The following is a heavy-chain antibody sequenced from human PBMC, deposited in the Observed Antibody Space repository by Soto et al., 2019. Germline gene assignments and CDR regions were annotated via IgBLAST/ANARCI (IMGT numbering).Heavy chain of an antibody. CDR3: ASLVYYYYYMDV. D-gene: IGHD2-8*02. CDR2: INHSGST. Sequence: QVQLQQWGAGLLKPSETLSLTCAVYGGSFSGYYWSWIRQPPGKGLELIGEINHSGSTNYNPSLKSRVTISVDTAKNQVHLKLSSVTGAETAVYYCASLVYYYYYMDVWGKGTTVTVSS. J-gene: IGHJ6*03. V-gene: IGHV4-34*01. CDR1: GGSFSGYY.